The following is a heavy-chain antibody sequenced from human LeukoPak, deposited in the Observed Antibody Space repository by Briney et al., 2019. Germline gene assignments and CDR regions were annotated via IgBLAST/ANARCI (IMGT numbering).Heavy chain of an antibody. Sequence: PSETLSLTCTVSAGSLSSYYWSWIRQPAGKGLEWIGRIYTSGSTNYNPSLKSRVTMSVDTSKNQFSLKLTSVTAADTAVYYCARAKDNYRGNDAFGIWGQGTMVTVSS. CDR3: ARAKDNYRGNDAFGI. D-gene: IGHD4/OR15-4a*01. J-gene: IGHJ3*02. V-gene: IGHV4-4*07. CDR2: IYTSGST. CDR1: AGSLSSYY.